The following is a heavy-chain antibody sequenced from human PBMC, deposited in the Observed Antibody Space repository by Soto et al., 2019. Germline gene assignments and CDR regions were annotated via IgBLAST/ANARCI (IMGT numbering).Heavy chain of an antibody. CDR3: ASPXGGCSGGSCPYYYYGMDV. CDR1: GGTFSSYA. J-gene: IGHJ6*02. CDR2: IIPIFGTA. V-gene: IGHV1-69*12. D-gene: IGHD2-15*01. Sequence: QVQLVQSGAEVKKPGSSVKVSCKASGGTFSSYAISWVRQAPGQGLEWMGGIIPIFGTANYAQKFQGRVTIXAXESTSTAYMELSSLRSXXXAVYYCASPXGGCSGGSCPYYYYGMDVWGQGTTVTVSS.